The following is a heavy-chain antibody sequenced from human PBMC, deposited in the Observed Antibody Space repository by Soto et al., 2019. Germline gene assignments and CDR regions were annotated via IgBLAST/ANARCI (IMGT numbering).Heavy chain of an antibody. CDR3: ARQYCSSTSCYKGMDV. Sequence: PGESLKISCKGSGYSFTNYWIGWVRQMPGKGLEWMGIIYPGDSDTRYSPSFQGQVTISDDKSISTAYLQWSSLKASDTAMYYCARQYCSSTSCYKGMDVWGQGNTVTVS. CDR1: GYSFTNYW. V-gene: IGHV5-51*01. D-gene: IGHD2-2*02. CDR2: IYPGDSDT. J-gene: IGHJ6*02.